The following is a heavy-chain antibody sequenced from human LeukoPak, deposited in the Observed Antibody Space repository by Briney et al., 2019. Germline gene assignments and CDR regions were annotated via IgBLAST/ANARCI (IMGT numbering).Heavy chain of an antibody. Sequence: GGSLRFSCAASGFTFSSYGMHWVRQAPGKGLEWVAVISYDGSNKYYADSVKGRFTISRDNSQNALYLQMNSLRAEDTAVYYCAKEGGAWFGEYHDFDYWGQGTLVTVSS. D-gene: IGHD3-10*01. V-gene: IGHV3-30*18. CDR3: AKEGGAWFGEYHDFDY. CDR2: ISYDGSNK. CDR1: GFTFSSYG. J-gene: IGHJ4*02.